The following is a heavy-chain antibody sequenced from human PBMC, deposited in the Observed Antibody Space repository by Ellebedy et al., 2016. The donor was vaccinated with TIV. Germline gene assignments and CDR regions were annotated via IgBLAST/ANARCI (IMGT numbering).Heavy chain of an antibody. CDR1: GFTFSSYA. J-gene: IGHJ6*02. D-gene: IGHD3-16*02. CDR3: ARDLGDMRGYVWGSYRHPYYYYYGMDV. V-gene: IGHV3-30-3*01. Sequence: GESLKISXAASGFTFSSYAMHWVRQAPGKGLEWVAVISYDGSNKYYADSVKGRFTISRDNSKNTLYLQMNSLRAEDTAVYYCARDLGDMRGYVWGSYRHPYYYYYGMDVWGQGTTVTVSS. CDR2: ISYDGSNK.